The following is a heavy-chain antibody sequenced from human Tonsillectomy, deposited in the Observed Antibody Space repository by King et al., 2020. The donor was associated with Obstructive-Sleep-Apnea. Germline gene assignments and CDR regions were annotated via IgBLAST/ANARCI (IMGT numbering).Heavy chain of an antibody. J-gene: IGHJ6*02. V-gene: IGHV1-18*01. CDR2: ISTYNGNT. CDR1: GYTFMTYG. Sequence: QLVQSGAEVKKPGASVKVSCKASGYTFMTYGITWVRQAPGQGLEWMGWISTYNGNTNYAQKVQDRVTMTTDTSTSTAYTELRSLRSDDTAVYYCARDHLGDYVEGYYYSYGMDVWGQGTTVTVSS. CDR3: ARDHLGDYVEGYYYSYGMDV. D-gene: IGHD4-17*01.